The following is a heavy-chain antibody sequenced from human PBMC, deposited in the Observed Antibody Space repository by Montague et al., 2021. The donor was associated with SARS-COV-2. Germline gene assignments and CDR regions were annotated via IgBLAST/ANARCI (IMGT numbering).Heavy chain of an antibody. Sequence: ETLSLTCSISSGSIISSGYYWGWIRQPPGKELEWIGNIYYSGTTYYXPSLQSRGTISVDTSKNHLSLRLSSVTAADTAVYFCARGMIRGVTTPFDYWGQGSQVTVSS. D-gene: IGHD3-10*01. CDR3: ARGMIRGVTTPFDY. CDR2: IYYSGTT. J-gene: IGHJ4*02. V-gene: IGHV4-39*02. CDR1: SGSIISSGYY.